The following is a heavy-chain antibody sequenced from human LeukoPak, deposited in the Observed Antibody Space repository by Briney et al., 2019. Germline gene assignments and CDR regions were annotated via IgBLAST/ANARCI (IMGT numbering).Heavy chain of an antibody. Sequence: GGSLRLSCAASGFTFSSNGMSWVRQAPGKGLEWVSAIRGSGGGTYYADSVKGRFTISRDNSKNSLFLQMNSLRAEDTAVYYCAREVTPYYWGQGTLVTVSS. CDR1: GFTFSSNG. J-gene: IGHJ4*02. CDR2: IRGSGGGT. CDR3: AREVTPYY. D-gene: IGHD2-15*01. V-gene: IGHV3-23*01.